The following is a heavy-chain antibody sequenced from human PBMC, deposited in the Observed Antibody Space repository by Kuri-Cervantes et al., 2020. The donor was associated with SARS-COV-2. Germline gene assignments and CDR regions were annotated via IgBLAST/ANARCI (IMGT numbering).Heavy chain of an antibody. D-gene: IGHD6-6*01. Sequence: SETLSLTCNVSGASISRYYWHWIRQPPGKGLEWIGEINHSGSTNYNPSLKSRVTISVDTSKNQFSLKLSSVTAADTAVYYCARDEYSKFYWGQGTLVTVSS. CDR2: INHSGST. V-gene: IGHV4-34*01. J-gene: IGHJ4*02. CDR3: ARDEYSKFY. CDR1: GASISRYY.